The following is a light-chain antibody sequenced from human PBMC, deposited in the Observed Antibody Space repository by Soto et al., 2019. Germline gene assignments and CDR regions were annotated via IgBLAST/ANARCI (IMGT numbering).Light chain of an antibody. CDR1: RTINNN. CDR2: ATS. V-gene: IGKV1-39*01. CDR3: QQNHSIPRT. J-gene: IGKJ5*01. Sequence: DIQMTQSPLSLSAYVGERVTITCRASRTINNNLIWHQQKPGKAPKFLIYATSNLQSGVPSRFSGSGSGTDFTLTISDLQPEDFATYYCQQNHSIPRTFGQGTRLEIK.